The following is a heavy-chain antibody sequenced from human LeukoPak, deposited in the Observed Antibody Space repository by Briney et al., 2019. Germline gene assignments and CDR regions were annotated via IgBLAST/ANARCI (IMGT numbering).Heavy chain of an antibody. D-gene: IGHD2-15*01. CDR1: GIHFSTSA. CDR3: AKGRGYCTGGSCYSDY. J-gene: IGHJ4*02. Sequence: GASLRLSCSASGIHFSTSAMSWGRHAPGYWLQLFSTITGSDGSTYYADSVKGRITISRDNSKNTLYLQMNSLRVEDTAIYYCAKGRGYCTGGSCYSDYWGQGTLVTVSS. CDR2: ITGSDGST. V-gene: IGHV3-23*01.